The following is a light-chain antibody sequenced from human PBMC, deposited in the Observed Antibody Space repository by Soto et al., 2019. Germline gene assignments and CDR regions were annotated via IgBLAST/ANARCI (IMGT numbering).Light chain of an antibody. CDR2: GAS. J-gene: IGKJ1*01. CDR1: QNINTY. Sequence: DVXXAXCXSSXXXALGDXXXVAXRASQNINTYLNWYQQKPGKAPKLLMYGASSLESGVPSRFSGSGSGTDFTLTISSLQAEDFATYYCQQSYSALRTFGQGTKVDIK. CDR3: QQSYSALRT. V-gene: IGKV1-39*01.